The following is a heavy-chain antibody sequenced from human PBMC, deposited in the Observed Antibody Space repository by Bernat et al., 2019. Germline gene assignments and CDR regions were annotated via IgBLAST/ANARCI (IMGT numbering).Heavy chain of an antibody. Sequence: EVQLVESGGGLVQPGGSLRLSCAASGFTFSSYDMHWVRLATGKGLEWVSAIGTAGDTYYPGSVKGRFTISRENAKNSLYLQMNSLIAGDTAVYYCARSAPGRTVAGNDYLDYWGQGTLVTVSS. D-gene: IGHD6-19*01. CDR2: IGTAGDT. CDR1: GFTFSSYD. V-gene: IGHV3-13*01. CDR3: ARSAPGRTVAGNDYLDY. J-gene: IGHJ4*02.